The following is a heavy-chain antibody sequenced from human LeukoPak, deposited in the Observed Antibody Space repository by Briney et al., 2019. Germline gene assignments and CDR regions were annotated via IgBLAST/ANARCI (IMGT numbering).Heavy chain of an antibody. CDR3: ARVVSEWEPLFDH. CDR2: INPNSGGT. V-gene: IGHV1-2*02. D-gene: IGHD1-26*01. J-gene: IGHJ4*02. Sequence: ASVKVSCKASGYTFTGYYMHWVRQAPGQGLEWMGWINPNSGGTNYAQKFQGRVTMTRDTSISTAYMELSRLRSDDTAVYYCARVVSEWEPLFDHWGQGTLVTVSS. CDR1: GYTFTGYY.